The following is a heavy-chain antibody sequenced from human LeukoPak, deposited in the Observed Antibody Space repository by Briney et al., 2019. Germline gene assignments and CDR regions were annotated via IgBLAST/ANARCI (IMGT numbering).Heavy chain of an antibody. J-gene: IGHJ4*02. D-gene: IGHD3-22*01. V-gene: IGHV4-34*01. CDR2: INHSGST. Sequence: ASETLSLTCAVYGGSFSGYYWSWIRQPPGKGLEWIGEINHSGSTNYNPSLKSRVTISVDTSKNQFSLKLSSVTAADTAVYYCARGADGYYYDSSGYEVGFDYWGQGTLVTVSS. CDR3: ARGADGYYYDSSGYEVGFDY. CDR1: GGSFSGYY.